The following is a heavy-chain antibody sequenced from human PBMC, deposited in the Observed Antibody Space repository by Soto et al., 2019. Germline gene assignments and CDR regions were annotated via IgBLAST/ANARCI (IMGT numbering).Heavy chain of an antibody. CDR2: IIGDDGNT. V-gene: IGHV1-3*01. D-gene: IGHD6-25*01. CDR1: GYTFTTYA. J-gene: IGHJ4*02. Sequence: QVHLVQSGAELKEPWASVRLSCAASGYTFTTYAIHWLRQAPGERLEGMGWIIGDDGNTCSPQTFQSKVTITKDTSARTAYVEIRRPRSEDTAVYYCAIAISAATCEYWGQGTLVNVSA. CDR3: AIAISAATCEY.